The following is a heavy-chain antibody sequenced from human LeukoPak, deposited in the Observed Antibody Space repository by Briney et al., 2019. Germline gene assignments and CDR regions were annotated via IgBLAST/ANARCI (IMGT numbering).Heavy chain of an antibody. CDR3: ARDRGSLRYYFDY. CDR1: GDSVSSNSVA. CDR2: TYYRPKWYN. J-gene: IGHJ4*02. Sequence: SQTLSLTCAISGDSVSSNSVAWNWIRQSPSRGLEWLGSTYYRPKWYNDYALSVKSRITTNPDTSKNQFSLQLNSVTPEDTAVYYCARDRGSLRYYFDYWGQGTLVTVSS. D-gene: IGHD1-26*01. V-gene: IGHV6-1*01.